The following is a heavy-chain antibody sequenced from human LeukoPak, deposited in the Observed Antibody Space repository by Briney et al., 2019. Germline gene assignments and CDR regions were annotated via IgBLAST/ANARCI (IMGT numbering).Heavy chain of an antibody. D-gene: IGHD1/OR15-1a*01. CDR3: AKVRANRFASFDY. J-gene: IGHJ4*02. V-gene: IGHV3-48*03. CDR2: ISSSGSTI. CDR1: GFTFSSYE. Sequence: GGSLRLSCAASGFTFSSYEMNWVRQAPGKGLEWVSYISSSGSTIYYADSVKGRFTISRDNAKNSLYLQMNSLRAEDTAVYYCAKVRANRFASFDYWGQGTLVTVSS.